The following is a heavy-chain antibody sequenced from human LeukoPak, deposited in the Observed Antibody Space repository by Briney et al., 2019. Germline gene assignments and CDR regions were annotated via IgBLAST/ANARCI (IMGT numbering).Heavy chain of an antibody. Sequence: SETLSLTCTVSGGSISSHYWSWIRQPPGKGLEWIGYIYYSGSTNYNPPLKSRVTISVDTSKNQFSLKLSSVTAADTAVYYCARAVAARPGFVDYWGQGTLVTVSS. D-gene: IGHD6-6*01. CDR2: IYYSGST. J-gene: IGHJ4*02. V-gene: IGHV4-59*11. CDR1: GGSISSHY. CDR3: ARAVAARPGFVDY.